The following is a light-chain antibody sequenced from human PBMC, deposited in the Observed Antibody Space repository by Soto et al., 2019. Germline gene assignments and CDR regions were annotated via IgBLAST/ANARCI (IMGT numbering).Light chain of an antibody. Sequence: DIQMTQSPSTLSASVGDRVTITCRASQSISSWLGWYQQKPGKAPKLLIYRASSLESGVPSRFRGSGSGTEFTLTISSLQPDDYATYYCQQYDSYSWTFGQGTKVDIK. CDR1: QSISSW. CDR2: RAS. V-gene: IGKV1-5*03. J-gene: IGKJ1*01. CDR3: QQYDSYSWT.